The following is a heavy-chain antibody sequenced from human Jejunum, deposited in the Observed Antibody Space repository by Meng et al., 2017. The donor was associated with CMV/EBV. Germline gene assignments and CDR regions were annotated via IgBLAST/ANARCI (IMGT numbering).Heavy chain of an antibody. CDR3: ARRDWGARASFDY. J-gene: IGHJ4*02. CDR1: GASMKSYF. Sequence: CTVSGASMKSYFWNWIRQAPGKGLEWIGSVFYSGNTKYNPSLRGRVTISVDTSKNQFSLQVTSVTAADTAVYYCARRDWGARASFDYWGPGSLVTVSS. CDR2: VFYSGNT. D-gene: IGHD3-16*01. V-gene: IGHV4-59*08.